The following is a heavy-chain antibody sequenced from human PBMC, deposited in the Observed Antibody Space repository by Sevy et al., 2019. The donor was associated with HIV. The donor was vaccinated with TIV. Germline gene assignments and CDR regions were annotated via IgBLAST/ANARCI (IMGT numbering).Heavy chain of an antibody. D-gene: IGHD6-6*01. Sequence: GGSLRLSCAASGFTLSDYALSWVRQAPGKGLKWVSAISGSGGGKYYGDSVKGRFTISRDNSKNTVYLEMNSLRVDDTAVYYCAKRLAARTDLWFDYWGQRTLVTVSS. V-gene: IGHV3-23*01. CDR1: GFTLSDYA. CDR3: AKRLAARTDLWFDY. J-gene: IGHJ4*02. CDR2: ISGSGGGK.